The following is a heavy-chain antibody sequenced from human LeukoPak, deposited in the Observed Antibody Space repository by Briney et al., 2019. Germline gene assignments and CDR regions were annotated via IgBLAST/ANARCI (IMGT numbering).Heavy chain of an antibody. CDR2: ISSSSSTI. CDR1: GFTFSSYS. Sequence: GGSLRLSCAASGFTFSSYSMNWVRQAPGKGLEWVSYISSSSSTIYCADSVKGRFTISRDNAKNSLYLQMNSLRDEDTAVYYCARDARPLYDFWSGYYPADNYYGMDVWGQGTTVTVSS. CDR3: ARDARPLYDFWSGYYPADNYYGMDV. D-gene: IGHD3-3*01. V-gene: IGHV3-48*02. J-gene: IGHJ6*02.